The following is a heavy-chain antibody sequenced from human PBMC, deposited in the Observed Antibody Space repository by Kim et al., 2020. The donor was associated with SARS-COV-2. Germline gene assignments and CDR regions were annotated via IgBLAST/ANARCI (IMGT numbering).Heavy chain of an antibody. CDR3: ARGGAETAMAREY. CDR1: GFTFSRYW. CDR2: LNTDGSTT. D-gene: IGHD5-18*01. Sequence: GGSLRLSCAASGFTFSRYWMHWVRQAPGKGLVWVSRLNTDGSTTTYADSVKGRFTISRDNAENTVYLQMSSLRAEDTAVYYCARGGAETAMAREYWGLGTLVTLS. V-gene: IGHV3-74*01. J-gene: IGHJ4*02.